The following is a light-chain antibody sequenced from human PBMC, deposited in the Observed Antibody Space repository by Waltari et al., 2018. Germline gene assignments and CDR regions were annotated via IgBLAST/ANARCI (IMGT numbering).Light chain of an antibody. V-gene: IGLV4-69*01. CDR3: QTWGTGIRV. CDR1: SGHSSYA. Sequence: QLVLTQSPSASASLGASVKLTCTLSSGHSSYAIAWHQQQPEKGPRYLMKVNSHGSHSKGDGIPDRFSGSSSGAERYLTISSLQSEDEADYYCQTWGTGIRVFGGGTKLTVL. CDR2: VNSHGSH. J-gene: IGLJ3*02.